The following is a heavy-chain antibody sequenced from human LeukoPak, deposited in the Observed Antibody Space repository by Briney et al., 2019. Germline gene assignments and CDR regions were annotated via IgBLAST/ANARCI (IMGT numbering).Heavy chain of an antibody. CDR2: ISAYNGNT. V-gene: IGHV1-18*01. CDR3: ARGRIGYGDYGPTYYYYGMDV. D-gene: IGHD4-17*01. J-gene: IGHJ6*02. Sequence: ASVKVSCKASGYTFTSYGISWVRLAPGQGLEWMGWISAYNGNTNYAQKLQGRVTMTTDTSTSTAYMELSSLRSEDTAVYYCARGRIGYGDYGPTYYYYGMDVWGQGTTVTVSS. CDR1: GYTFTSYG.